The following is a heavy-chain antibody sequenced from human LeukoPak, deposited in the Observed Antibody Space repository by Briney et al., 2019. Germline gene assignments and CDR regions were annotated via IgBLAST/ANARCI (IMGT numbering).Heavy chain of an antibody. V-gene: IGHV4-30-4*01. D-gene: IGHD2-8*02. J-gene: IGHJ4*02. CDR3: AGHHPRNTVDF. CDR2: IHYSGTT. Sequence: SQTLSLTCTVSGGSISSGEYYWSWIRQPPGKGLEWIGYIHYSGTTYYNPSLKSRVTISLDTSKNQFSLKLSSVTAADTAVYYCAGHHPRNTVDFWGQGTLVTVSS. CDR1: GGSISSGEYY.